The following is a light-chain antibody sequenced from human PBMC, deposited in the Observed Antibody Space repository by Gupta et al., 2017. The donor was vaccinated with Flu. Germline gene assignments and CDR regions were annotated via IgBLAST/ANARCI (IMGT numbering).Light chain of an antibody. CDR2: GAS. V-gene: IGKV3-20*01. CDR1: QSVSSSY. CDR3: QQDCSSPFT. Sequence: IVLTQSPGTLSLSPGERATLSCRASQSVSSSYLAWYQQKPGQAPRLVIYGASSRATGIPDRFSGSGSGTDFTLTISRLEPEDFAVYYCQQDCSSPFTFGQGTKLEIK. J-gene: IGKJ2*01.